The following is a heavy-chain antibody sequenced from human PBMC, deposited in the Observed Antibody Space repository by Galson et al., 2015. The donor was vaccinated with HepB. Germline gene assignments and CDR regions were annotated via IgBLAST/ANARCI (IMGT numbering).Heavy chain of an antibody. CDR3: ARVAYDFWSGYYSSVDY. Sequence: LRLSCAASGFPFSSYAMHWVRQAPGKGLEWVAVISYDGSNKYYADSVKGRFTISRDNSKNTLYLQMNSLRAEDTAVYYCARVAYDFWSGYYSSVDYWGQGTLVTVSS. J-gene: IGHJ4*02. D-gene: IGHD3-3*01. CDR1: GFPFSSYA. V-gene: IGHV3-30-3*01. CDR2: ISYDGSNK.